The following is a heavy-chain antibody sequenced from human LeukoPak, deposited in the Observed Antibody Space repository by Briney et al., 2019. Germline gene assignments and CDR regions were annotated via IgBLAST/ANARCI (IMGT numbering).Heavy chain of an antibody. CDR2: INHSGST. V-gene: IGHV4-34*01. CDR1: GGSFSGYY. D-gene: IGHD6-19*01. J-gene: IGHJ4*02. Sequence: SETLSLTCAVYGGSFSGYYWSWIRQPPGKGLEWIGEINHSGSTNYNPSLKSRVTISVDTSKNQFSLKLSSVTAADTAVYYCAREPLVAGLNFDYWGQGTLVTVSS. CDR3: AREPLVAGLNFDY.